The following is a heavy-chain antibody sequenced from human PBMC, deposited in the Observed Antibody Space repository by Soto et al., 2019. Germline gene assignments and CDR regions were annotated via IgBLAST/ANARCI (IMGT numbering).Heavy chain of an antibody. CDR1: GFTFSSYG. Sequence: QVQLVESGGGVVQPGRSLRLSCAASGFTFSSYGMHWVRQAPGKGLEWVAVISYDGSNKYYADSVKGRFTISRDNSKNPLYLQMNSLRAEDTAVYYCAKDFSGWYGSSDYGFWGQGTLVTVSS. CDR3: AKDFSGWYGSSDYGF. V-gene: IGHV3-30*18. D-gene: IGHD6-19*01. J-gene: IGHJ4*02. CDR2: ISYDGSNK.